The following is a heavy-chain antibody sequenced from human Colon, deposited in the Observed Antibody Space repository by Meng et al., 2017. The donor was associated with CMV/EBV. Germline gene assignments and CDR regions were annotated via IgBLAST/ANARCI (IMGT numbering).Heavy chain of an antibody. CDR1: GIRVDDYA. V-gene: IGHV3-9*01. J-gene: IGHJ4*02. Sequence: GGSLRLSCVVSGIRVDDYAMHWVRQPPGTGLEWISGISWSGGSKVYGYAVQGRFTVSRDTAKSSVYLQMNSLRADDTALYYCAKGRLKYSSGFRDFFEFWGQGTLVTVSS. CDR2: ISWSGGSK. D-gene: IGHD3-22*01. CDR3: AKGRLKYSSGFRDFFEF.